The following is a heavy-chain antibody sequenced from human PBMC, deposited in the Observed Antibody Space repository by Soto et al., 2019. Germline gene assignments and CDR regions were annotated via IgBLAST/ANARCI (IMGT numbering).Heavy chain of an antibody. D-gene: IGHD3-22*01. V-gene: IGHV2-5*01. CDR1: GFSLTTTGVG. CDR2: VYLNDER. Sequence: QIALQESGPTVVKPTQTLTLTCTFSGFSLTTTGVGVGLIRHAPGKYLEWLAMVYLNDERRYSPSLKSRLTITQDTSNNQVVLTMTYMDPVDTATYFCAHYDSSGYFSPFDSWGQGNLVTVSS. CDR3: AHYDSSGYFSPFDS. J-gene: IGHJ4*02.